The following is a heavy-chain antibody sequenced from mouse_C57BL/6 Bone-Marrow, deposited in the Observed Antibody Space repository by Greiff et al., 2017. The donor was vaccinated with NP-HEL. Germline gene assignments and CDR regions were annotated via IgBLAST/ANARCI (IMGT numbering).Heavy chain of an antibody. CDR3: ARGDYGSSRFGYAMDY. Sequence: VQLVESGAELVKPGASVKISCKASGYAFSSYWMNWVKERPGKGLEWIGQIYPGDGDTKYNGKFKGKATLTADKSSSTAYMQVSSLTSEDSAVYFCARGDYGSSRFGYAMDYRCQGTSVTVSS. CDR1: GYAFSSYW. J-gene: IGHJ4*01. CDR2: IYPGDGDT. V-gene: IGHV1-80*01. D-gene: IGHD1-1*01.